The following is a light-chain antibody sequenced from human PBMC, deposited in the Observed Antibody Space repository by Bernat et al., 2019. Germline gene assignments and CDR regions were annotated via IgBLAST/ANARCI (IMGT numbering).Light chain of an antibody. CDR2: QDD. J-gene: IGLJ3*02. Sequence: SYELTQPPSVSVSPGQTASITCSGDKLGSKYTCWYQQEPGQSPVVVIYQDDKRPSGIPERFSGSHSGNTATLTISGAQAMDEADYYCQAWDSSTGVFGGGTKLTVL. CDR1: KLGSKY. CDR3: QAWDSSTGV. V-gene: IGLV3-1*01.